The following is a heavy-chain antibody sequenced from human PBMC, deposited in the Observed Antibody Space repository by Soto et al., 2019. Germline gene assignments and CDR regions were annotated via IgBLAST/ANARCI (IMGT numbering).Heavy chain of an antibody. V-gene: IGHV3-48*02. CDR1: GFTFSSYS. CDR2: ISSSSSTI. CDR3: ARDPLTTVTTSAYPSLNPYGMDV. D-gene: IGHD4-17*01. J-gene: IGHJ6*02. Sequence: GGSLRLSCAASGFTFSSYSMNWVRQAPGKGLEWVSYISSSSSTIYYADSVKGRFTISRDNAKNSLYLQMNSLRDEDTAVYYCARDPLTTVTTSAYPSLNPYGMDVWGQGTTVTVSS.